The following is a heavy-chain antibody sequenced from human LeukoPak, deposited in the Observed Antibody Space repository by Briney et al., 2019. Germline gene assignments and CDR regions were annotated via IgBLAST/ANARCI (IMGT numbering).Heavy chain of an antibody. D-gene: IGHD4-17*01. Sequence: GGSLRLSCAASGFTFSSYAMSWVRQAPGKGLEWVSAISGSGGSTYYADSVKGRFTISRDNSKNTLYLQMNSLRAEDTAVYYCAQGDYVYYYYMDVWGKGTTVTVSS. V-gene: IGHV3-23*01. CDR1: GFTFSSYA. CDR2: ISGSGGST. CDR3: AQGDYVYYYYMDV. J-gene: IGHJ6*03.